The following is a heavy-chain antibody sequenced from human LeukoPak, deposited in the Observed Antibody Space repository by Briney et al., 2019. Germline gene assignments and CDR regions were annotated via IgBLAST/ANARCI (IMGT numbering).Heavy chain of an antibody. Sequence: SETLSLTCTVSGGPISINNYYWGWIRQPPGKGLEWIGNVYYSGSTYYNPSLKSRVTISVDTSKNQFSLKLSSVTAADMAVYYCARLPRYDFWSWGQGTLVTVSS. J-gene: IGHJ4*02. D-gene: IGHD3-3*01. CDR2: VYYSGST. V-gene: IGHV4-39*01. CDR3: ARLPRYDFWS. CDR1: GGPISINNYY.